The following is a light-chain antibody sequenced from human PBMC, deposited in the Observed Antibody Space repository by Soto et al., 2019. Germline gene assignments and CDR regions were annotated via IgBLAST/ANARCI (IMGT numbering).Light chain of an antibody. J-gene: IGLJ1*01. Sequence: QSVLTQPPSVSGAPGQRVTISCAGSSSNIGAGYDVHWYQQLPGTAPKLVISGNSNRPSGVPDRFSVSKSGASASLAITGLQTEDEADYYCAAWDDSLNGYVFGTGTKVTVL. V-gene: IGLV1-40*01. CDR2: GNS. CDR1: SSNIGAGYD. CDR3: AAWDDSLNGYV.